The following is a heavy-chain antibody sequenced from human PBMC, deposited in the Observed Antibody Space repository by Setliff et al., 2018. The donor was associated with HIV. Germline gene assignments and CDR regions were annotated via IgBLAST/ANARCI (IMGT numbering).Heavy chain of an antibody. CDR3: ARGRHYYGSGRYYPLAY. Sequence: LSLTCAVYGGSFSGYYWSWIRQPPGKGLEWIGGINHSGGTNYNPSLNSRVTISVDSSKNQFSLKLSSVTAADTAVYYCARGRHYYGSGRYYPLAYWGQGTLVTVSS. J-gene: IGHJ4*02. CDR1: GGSFSGYY. D-gene: IGHD3-10*01. V-gene: IGHV4-34*01. CDR2: INHSGGT.